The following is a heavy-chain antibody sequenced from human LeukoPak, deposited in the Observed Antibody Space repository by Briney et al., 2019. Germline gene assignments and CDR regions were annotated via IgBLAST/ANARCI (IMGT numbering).Heavy chain of an antibody. V-gene: IGHV1-69*04. J-gene: IGHJ4*02. Sequence: SVKVSCKASGGTFSSYAISWVRQAPGQGLEWMGRIIPILGIANYAQKFQGRVTITADKSTSTAYMELSSLRSEDMAVYYCAIGKKIDYDILTGYESGFDYWGQGTLVTVSS. CDR3: AIGKKIDYDILTGYESGFDY. D-gene: IGHD3-9*01. CDR1: GGTFSSYA. CDR2: IIPILGIA.